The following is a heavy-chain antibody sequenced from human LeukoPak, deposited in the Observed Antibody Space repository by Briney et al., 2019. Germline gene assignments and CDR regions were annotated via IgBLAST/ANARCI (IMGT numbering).Heavy chain of an antibody. J-gene: IGHJ6*02. CDR2: IYYSGST. CDR1: GGSISSGDYY. CDR3: ARDTWGYCSGGSCPRLYYYYGMDV. V-gene: IGHV4-30-4*01. Sequence: SETPSLTCTVSGGSISSGDYYWSWIRQPPGKGLEWIGYIYYSGSTYYNPSLKSRVTISVDTSKNQFSLKLSSVTAADTAVYYCARDTWGYCSGGSCPRLYYYYGMDVWGQGTTVTVSS. D-gene: IGHD2-15*01.